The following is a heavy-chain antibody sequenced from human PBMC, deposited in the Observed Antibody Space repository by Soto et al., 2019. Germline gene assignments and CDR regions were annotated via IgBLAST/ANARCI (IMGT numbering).Heavy chain of an antibody. Sequence: EVQLLESGGVLAQPGESLRLSCAASGFTFSNYVMTWVRQAPGKGREWVSGITAGGGTTYYADSVKGRFTISRDNSNSTLYLQMNSLRAEDSALYYCARTPVVVVAASWRGSRYFDYWGQGTLVTVSS. CDR1: GFTFSNYV. CDR2: ITAGGGTT. D-gene: IGHD2-15*01. J-gene: IGHJ4*02. CDR3: ARTPVVVVAASWRGSRYFDY. V-gene: IGHV3-23*01.